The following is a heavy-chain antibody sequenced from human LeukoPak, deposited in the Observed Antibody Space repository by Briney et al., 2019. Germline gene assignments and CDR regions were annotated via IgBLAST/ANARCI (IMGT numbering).Heavy chain of an antibody. V-gene: IGHV3-49*04. CDR3: TRGGSPHYYYYYMDV. CDR2: IRSKAYRGTT. J-gene: IGHJ6*03. Sequence: GGSLRLSCTASGFTFGDYAMSWVRQAPGKGLEWVGFIRSKAYRGTTEYAASVKGRFTISRDDSKSIAYLQMNSLKTEDTAVYYCTRGGSPHYYYYYMDVWGKGTTVTISS. CDR1: GFTFGDYA. D-gene: IGHD5-12*01.